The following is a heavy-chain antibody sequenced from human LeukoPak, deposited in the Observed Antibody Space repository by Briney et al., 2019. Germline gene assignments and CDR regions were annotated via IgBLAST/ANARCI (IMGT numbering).Heavy chain of an antibody. J-gene: IGHJ5*02. D-gene: IGHD3-3*01. CDR1: GGTFSSYA. CDR3: ARGVLRFLEWSSPSRTSWFDP. V-gene: IGHV1-69*05. Sequence: ASVKVSCKASGGTFSSYAISWVRQAPGQGLEWVGGIIPIFGTANYAQKFQGRVTITTDESTSTAYMELSSLRSEDTAVYYCARGVLRFLEWSSPSRTSWFDPWGQGTLVTVSS. CDR2: IIPIFGTA.